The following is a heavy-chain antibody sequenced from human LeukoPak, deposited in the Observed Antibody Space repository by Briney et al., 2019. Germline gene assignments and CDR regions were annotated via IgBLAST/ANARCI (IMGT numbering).Heavy chain of an antibody. J-gene: IGHJ4*02. D-gene: IGHD5-18*01. V-gene: IGHV3-23*01. Sequence: PGGSLRLSCVASGFTFSSYWMHWVRQAPGKGLEWVSAISGSGGSTYYADSVKGWFTISRDNSKNTLYLQMNSLRAEDTAVYYCAKDDGYSYGSSDYWGQGTLVTVSS. CDR1: GFTFSSYW. CDR3: AKDDGYSYGSSDY. CDR2: ISGSGGST.